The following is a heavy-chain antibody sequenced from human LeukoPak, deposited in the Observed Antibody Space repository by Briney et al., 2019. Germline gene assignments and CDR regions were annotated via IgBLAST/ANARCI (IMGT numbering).Heavy chain of an antibody. CDR1: GFTFSSYA. V-gene: IGHV3-23*01. CDR2: ITTSGST. J-gene: IGHJ6*02. Sequence: PGGSLRLSCAASGFTFSSYAMSWVRQAPGKGLEWVSGITTSGSTSYADAAMGRFTISRENYNNTLYLHMDSLRAEDTAVYYCAKAPVWNYYYGLDVWGQGTTVTVSS. CDR3: AKAPVWNYYYGLDV. D-gene: IGHD2-21*01.